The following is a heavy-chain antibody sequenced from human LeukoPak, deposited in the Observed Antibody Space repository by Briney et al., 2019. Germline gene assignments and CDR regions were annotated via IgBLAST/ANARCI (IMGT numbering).Heavy chain of an antibody. V-gene: IGHV4-59*01. CDR3: ARGFADSSGYLLSYFDY. Sequence: SETLSLTCIVSVGSITSYFWSWIRPPPARGLEWIGSIYYSGSPNYSPSLKSRVTISIDTSKNQFSLKLTSVTGGDTAVYYCARGFADSSGYLLSYFDYWGQGTLVTVSS. J-gene: IGHJ4*02. CDR2: IYYSGSP. D-gene: IGHD3-22*01. CDR1: VGSITSYF.